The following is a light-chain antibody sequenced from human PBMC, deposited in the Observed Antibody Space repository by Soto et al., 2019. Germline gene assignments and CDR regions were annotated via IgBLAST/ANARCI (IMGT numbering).Light chain of an antibody. J-gene: IGLJ1*01. CDR1: SSDVGGYIY. CDR3: SSYTTSSSYV. Sequence: ALTQPASVSGSPGQSITISCTGTSSDVGGYIYVSWYQQHPGKAPKLMIYDVTSRPSGVSYRFFGSKSGNTASLTISGLQAEDEADYYCSSYTTSSSYVFGTGTKVTVL. V-gene: IGLV2-14*01. CDR2: DVT.